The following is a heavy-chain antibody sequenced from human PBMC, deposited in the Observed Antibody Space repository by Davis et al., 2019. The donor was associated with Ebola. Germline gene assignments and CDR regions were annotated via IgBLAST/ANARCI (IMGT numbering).Heavy chain of an antibody. CDR3: ARSLYASSPPFDY. Sequence: SETLSLTCAVSGGSISAYGYSWNWIRQSPGKGLEWIGSISHSGITSYNPSLKSRVIMSADGSTNQFSLKLNSVTAADTAVYYCARSLYASSPPFDYWGQGTLVTVSS. CDR2: ISHSGIT. J-gene: IGHJ4*02. D-gene: IGHD6-6*01. CDR1: GGSISAYGYS. V-gene: IGHV4-30-2*06.